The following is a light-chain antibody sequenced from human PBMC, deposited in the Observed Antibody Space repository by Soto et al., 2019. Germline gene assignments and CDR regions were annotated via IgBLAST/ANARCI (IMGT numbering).Light chain of an antibody. CDR2: GAT. V-gene: IGKV3-20*01. J-gene: IGKJ1*01. CDR1: QSVSSSH. CDR3: QQYGTSAGT. Sequence: EIVLTQSPGTLSLSPGERATLSCRASQSVSSSHLAWYQQNPGQAPRLLIYGATSRATGIPDRFSGSGSGTEFTLTISRLEPEDFAVYYCQQYGTSAGTFGQGTKVEIK.